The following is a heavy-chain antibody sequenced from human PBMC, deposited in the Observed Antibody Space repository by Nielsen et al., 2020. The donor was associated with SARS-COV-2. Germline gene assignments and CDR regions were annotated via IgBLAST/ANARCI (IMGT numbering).Heavy chain of an antibody. CDR1: EFTFSSYS. V-gene: IGHV3-21*04. CDR3: AKELGGYSYGDGAFDI. CDR2: ISRSSTDI. Sequence: GGSLRLSCAASEFTFSSYSMTWVRQAPGKGLEWVSSISRSSTDIKYADSVRGRFTISRDNAKNSVYLQMNSLRAEDTAVYYCAKELGGYSYGDGAFDIWGQGTMVTVSS. J-gene: IGHJ3*02. D-gene: IGHD5-18*01.